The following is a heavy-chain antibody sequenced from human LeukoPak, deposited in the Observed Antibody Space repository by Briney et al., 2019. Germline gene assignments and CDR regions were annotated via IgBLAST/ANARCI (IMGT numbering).Heavy chain of an antibody. CDR1: GYSFTSYW. V-gene: IGHV5-51*01. J-gene: IGHJ3*02. CDR2: IYPGDSDT. Sequence: GESLKISCKGSGYSFTSYWIGWVRQMPGKGLEWMGIIYPGDSDTRYSPSFQGQVTISADKSISTAYLQWSSLKASDTAMYYCARQRCTNGVCYRSQEPDAFDIWGQGTMVTVSS. CDR3: ARQRCTNGVCYRSQEPDAFDI. D-gene: IGHD2-8*01.